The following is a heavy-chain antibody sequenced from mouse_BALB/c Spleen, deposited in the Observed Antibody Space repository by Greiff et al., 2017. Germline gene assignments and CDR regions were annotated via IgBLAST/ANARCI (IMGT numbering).Heavy chain of an antibody. V-gene: IGHV5-17*02. CDR1: GFTFSSFG. Sequence: DVMLVESGGGLVQPGGSRKLSCAASGFTFSSFGMHWVRQAPEKGLEWVAYISSGSSTIYYADTVKGRFTISRDNPKNTLFLQMTSLRSEDTAMYYCARGVGRYAMDYWGQGTSVTVSS. CDR2: ISSGSSTI. CDR3: ARGVGRYAMDY. D-gene: IGHD4-1*01. J-gene: IGHJ4*01.